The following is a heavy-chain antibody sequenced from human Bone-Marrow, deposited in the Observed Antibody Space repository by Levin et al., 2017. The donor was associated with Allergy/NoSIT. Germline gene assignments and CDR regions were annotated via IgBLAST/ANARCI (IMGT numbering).Heavy chain of an antibody. CDR2: ISGSGGST. CDR3: ATIKSTAVDDAFDI. D-gene: IGHD2-21*02. V-gene: IGHV3-23*01. Sequence: GESLKISCAASEFTFSSYAMSWVRQAPGKGLEWVSGISGSGGSTYYADSVKGRFTISRDNSKNTLYLQMNSLRAEDTAVYYCATIKSTAVDDAFDIWGQGTMVTVSS. CDR1: EFTFSSYA. J-gene: IGHJ3*02.